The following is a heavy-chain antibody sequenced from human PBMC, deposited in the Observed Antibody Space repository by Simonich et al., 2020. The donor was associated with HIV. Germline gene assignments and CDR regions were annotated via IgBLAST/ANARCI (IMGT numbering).Heavy chain of an antibody. V-gene: IGHV1-2*06. J-gene: IGHJ3*02. Sequence: QGQLVQSGAEVKTLGASVRVSCKASGYTFTDWNIHWVRQAPGQGLEGMGRVNTNRGGTDYLQKFQGRVTMTRDTSINTAYMQLSRLRSDDTAVYYCATHGPGSYSSALDIWGQGTMVTVSS. D-gene: IGHD1-26*01. CDR1: GYTFTDWN. CDR3: ATHGPGSYSSALDI. CDR2: VNTNRGGT.